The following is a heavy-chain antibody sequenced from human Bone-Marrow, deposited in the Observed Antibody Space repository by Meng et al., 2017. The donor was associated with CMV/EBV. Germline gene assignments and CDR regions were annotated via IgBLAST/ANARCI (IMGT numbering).Heavy chain of an antibody. Sequence: ASVKVSCKASGYTFTGYYMHWVRQAPEQGLEWMGWINPNSGGTNYAQKFQGRVTMTRDTSISTAYMELSRLRSDDTAVYYCAREANYYDTPYGMDVWGQGTTVTVSS. J-gene: IGHJ6*02. D-gene: IGHD3-22*01. CDR2: INPNSGGT. CDR1: GYTFTGYY. CDR3: AREANYYDTPYGMDV. V-gene: IGHV1-2*02.